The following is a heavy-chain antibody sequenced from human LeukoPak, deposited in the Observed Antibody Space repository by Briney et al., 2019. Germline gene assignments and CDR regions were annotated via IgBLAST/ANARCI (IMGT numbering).Heavy chain of an antibody. CDR3: AREEGLGDFWSGHYNGMDV. D-gene: IGHD3-3*01. CDR2: INSDGSSR. CDR1: GFTFSSYW. V-gene: IGHV3-74*01. J-gene: IGHJ6*02. Sequence: PGGSLRLSCAASGFTFSSYWMHWVRQVPGKGLVWVSRINSDGSSRSYADSVKGRFTISRDNAKNTLYLQMNSLRAEDTAVYYCAREEGLGDFWSGHYNGMDVWGQGTTVTVSS.